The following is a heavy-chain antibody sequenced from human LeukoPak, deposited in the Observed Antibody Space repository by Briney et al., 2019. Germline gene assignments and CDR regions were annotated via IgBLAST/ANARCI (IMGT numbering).Heavy chain of an antibody. J-gene: IGHJ3*02. Sequence: GGSLRLSCAASGFTFSSYAMSWVRQAPGKGLEWVSAISGSGGSTYYADSVKGRFTISRDNSKNTLYLQMNSLRAEDTAVYYCAKDQAAPPGSNSWHDAFDIWGQGTMVTVSS. D-gene: IGHD5-24*01. CDR3: AKDQAAPPGSNSWHDAFDI. V-gene: IGHV3-23*01. CDR2: ISGSGGST. CDR1: GFTFSSYA.